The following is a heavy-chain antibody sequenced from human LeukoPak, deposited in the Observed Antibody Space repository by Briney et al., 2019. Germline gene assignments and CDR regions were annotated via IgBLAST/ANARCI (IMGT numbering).Heavy chain of an antibody. Sequence: PGGSLRLSCAASGFTFSSYGMHWVRQAPGKGLEWVAFIRYDGSNKYYADSVKGRFTISRDNSKNTLYLQMNSLRAEDTAVYYCAKAGDINDPAGNYYYYYYMDVWGKGTTVTVSS. CDR3: AKAGDINDPAGNYYYYYYMDV. CDR2: IRYDGSNK. V-gene: IGHV3-30*02. D-gene: IGHD1-1*01. CDR1: GFTFSSYG. J-gene: IGHJ6*03.